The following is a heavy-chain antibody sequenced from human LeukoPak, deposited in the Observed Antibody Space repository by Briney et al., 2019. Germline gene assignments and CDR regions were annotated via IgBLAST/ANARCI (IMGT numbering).Heavy chain of an antibody. CDR2: IYYSGST. J-gene: IGHJ3*02. D-gene: IGHD3-10*01. CDR3: ASSEGTVDAFDI. Sequence: SGTLSLTCTVSGGSISSYYWSWIRQPPGKGLEWIGYIYYSGSTNYNPSLKSRVTISVDTSKNQFSLKLSSVTAADTAVYYCASSEGTVDAFDIWGQGTTVTVSS. CDR1: GGSISSYY. V-gene: IGHV4-59*08.